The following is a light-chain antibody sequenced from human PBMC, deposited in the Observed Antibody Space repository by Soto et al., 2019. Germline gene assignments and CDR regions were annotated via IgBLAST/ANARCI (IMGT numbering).Light chain of an antibody. V-gene: IGKV3-11*01. J-gene: IGKJ5*01. CDR1: QSVSSY. CDR2: DAS. CDR3: QQRSNWPIT. Sequence: IALTQSPGTPSLSPGERANLSWRASQSVSSYLAWYKQKPGQAPRLLSYDASNRATGIPARFSGSGSGTEFTLTISSLEPEDFEVYYCQQRSNWPITFGQGTRLEIK.